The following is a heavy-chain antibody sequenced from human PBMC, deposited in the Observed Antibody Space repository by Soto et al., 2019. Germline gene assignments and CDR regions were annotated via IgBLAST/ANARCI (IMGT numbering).Heavy chain of an antibody. V-gene: IGHV2-5*02. CDR3: AHRVLRTVFGLVTTTAIYFDF. CDR2: IYWDDDK. J-gene: IGHJ4*02. Sequence: QITLNESGPTLVKPTQTLTLTCTFSGFSLTTSGVGVGWIRQSPGKAPEWLALIYWDDDKRNSPSLKSRLTITKDPSKNQVVLTMANLDPADTATYYCAHRVLRTVFGLVTTTAIYFDFWGQGTPVAVSS. D-gene: IGHD3-3*01. CDR1: GFSLTTSGVG.